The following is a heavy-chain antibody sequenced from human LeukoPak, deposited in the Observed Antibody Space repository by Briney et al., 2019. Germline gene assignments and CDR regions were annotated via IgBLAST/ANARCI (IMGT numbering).Heavy chain of an antibody. Sequence: PGGSLRLSCAASGFTFSSYSMNWVRQARGKGLEWVSFISSSSSYIYYADSVKGRFTISRDNAKNSLYLQMNSLRAKDTAVYYCARDTPGGYSYGFLYWGQGTLVTVSS. CDR2: ISSSSSYI. CDR1: GFTFSSYS. V-gene: IGHV3-21*01. J-gene: IGHJ4*02. CDR3: ARDTPGGYSYGFLY. D-gene: IGHD5-18*01.